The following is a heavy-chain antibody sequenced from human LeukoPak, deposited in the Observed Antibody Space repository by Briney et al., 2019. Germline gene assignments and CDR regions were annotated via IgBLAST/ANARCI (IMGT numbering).Heavy chain of an antibody. J-gene: IGHJ4*02. D-gene: IGHD2-2*01. CDR1: GGPFSGYY. Sequence: PSETLSLTCAVYGGPFSGYYWSWIRQPPGKGLEWIGEINHSGSTNYNPSLKSRVTISVDTSKNQFSLKLSSVTAADTAVYYCARGRYCSSTSCYGGLDYWGQGTLVTVSS. CDR2: INHSGST. V-gene: IGHV4-34*01. CDR3: ARGRYCSSTSCYGGLDY.